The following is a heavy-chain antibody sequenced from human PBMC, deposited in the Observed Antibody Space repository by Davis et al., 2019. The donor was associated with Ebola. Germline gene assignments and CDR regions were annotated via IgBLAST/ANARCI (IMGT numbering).Heavy chain of an antibody. Sequence: PGGSLRLSCAASGFTFSSYWMHWVRQAPGKGLVWVSRINSDGSSTSYADSVKGRFTISRDNAKNTLYLQMNSLRAEDTAVYYCASGRWSWIVVDYYGMDVWGQGTTVTVSS. D-gene: IGHD3-22*01. CDR2: INSDGSST. V-gene: IGHV3-74*01. J-gene: IGHJ6*02. CDR1: GFTFSSYW. CDR3: ASGRWSWIVVDYYGMDV.